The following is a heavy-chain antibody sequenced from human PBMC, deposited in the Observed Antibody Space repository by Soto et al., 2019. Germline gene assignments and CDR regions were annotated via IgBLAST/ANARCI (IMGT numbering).Heavy chain of an antibody. Sequence: ASETLSLTCAVYGGSFSGYYWSWIRQPPGKGLEWIGEINHGGSTNYFPSLKSRVTISLDTSKNQFSLKLSSVTAADTAVYYCARAAEPGDYYGMDVWGQGTTVTVSS. J-gene: IGHJ6*02. CDR3: ARAAEPGDYYGMDV. CDR1: GGSFSGYY. V-gene: IGHV4-34*01. D-gene: IGHD4-17*01. CDR2: INHGGST.